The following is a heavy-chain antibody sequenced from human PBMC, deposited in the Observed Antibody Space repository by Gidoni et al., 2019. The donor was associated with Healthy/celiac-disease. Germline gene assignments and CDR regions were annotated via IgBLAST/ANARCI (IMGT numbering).Heavy chain of an antibody. V-gene: IGHV3-15*01. J-gene: IGHJ4*02. Sequence: EVQLVESGGGLVQPGGSLRLSCAASGFTFSKAGRSWFRQAPGKGLEWVGRIKSKTDGGTTDYAAPVKGRFTISRDDSKNTLYLQMNSLKTEDTAVFYCTTLLHCSGGSCYSDWGQGTLVTVSS. CDR3: TTLLHCSGGSCYSD. D-gene: IGHD2-15*01. CDR1: GFTFSKAG. CDR2: IKSKTDGGTT.